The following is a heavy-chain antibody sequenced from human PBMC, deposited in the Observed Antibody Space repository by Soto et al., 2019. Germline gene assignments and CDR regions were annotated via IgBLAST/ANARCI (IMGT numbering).Heavy chain of an antibody. CDR2: INAGYGNT. D-gene: IGHD7-27*01. Sequence: QGHLVQSGAEVRKPGASVKVSCKASGYTFSRYAMHWVRQAPGQRLEWMGWINAGYGNTKSSQKFQDRVTISRDTSASTAYMELTSLRSEDTAVYYCARDTGDGTFDFGGQGTLVTVS. CDR3: ARDTGDGTFDF. V-gene: IGHV1-3*01. J-gene: IGHJ4*02. CDR1: GYTFSRYA.